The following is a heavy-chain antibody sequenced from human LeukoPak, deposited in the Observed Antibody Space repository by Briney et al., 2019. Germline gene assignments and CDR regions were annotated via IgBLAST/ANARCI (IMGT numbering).Heavy chain of an antibody. J-gene: IGHJ4*02. D-gene: IGHD6-19*01. CDR3: ASDSSGWFLGY. CDR1: GGSFSGYY. CDR2: INHSGIT. V-gene: IGHV4-34*01. Sequence: SSETLSLTCAVYGGSFSGYYWSWIRQPPGKGLEWIGDINHSGITNYNSSLKSRVTISVDTSKNQFSLKLSSVTAADTAVYYCASDSSGWFLGYWGQGTLVTVSS.